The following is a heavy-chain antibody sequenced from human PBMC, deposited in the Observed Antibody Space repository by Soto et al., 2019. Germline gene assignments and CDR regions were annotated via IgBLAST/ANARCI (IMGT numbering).Heavy chain of an antibody. V-gene: IGHV5-51*01. D-gene: IGHD3-10*01. CDR3: ARQDPFGSDYYGMDV. J-gene: IGHJ6*02. CDR2: IYPGDSDT. CDR1: GYSFTSYW. Sequence: GESLKISCNGSGYSFTSYWIGWVRQMPWKGLEWMGIIYPGDSDTRYSPSFQGQVTISADKSISTAYLQWSSLKASDTAMYYCARQDPFGSDYYGMDVWGQGTTVTVSS.